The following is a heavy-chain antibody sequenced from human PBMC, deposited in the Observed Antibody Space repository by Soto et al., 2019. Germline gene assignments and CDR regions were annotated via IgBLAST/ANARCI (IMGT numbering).Heavy chain of an antibody. J-gene: IGHJ4*02. CDR2: ISYDGSNK. CDR1: GFTFSSYG. D-gene: IGHD3-22*01. CDR3: AKDTYYHDSSGYYVFEY. V-gene: IGHV3-30*18. Sequence: QVQLVESGGGVVQPGRSLRLSCAASGFTFSSYGMHWVRQAPGKGLEWVAVISYDGSNKYYADSVKGRFTISRDNSKNTVYLQMNSLRAEDTAVYYCAKDTYYHDSSGYYVFEYWGQGTLFTVSS.